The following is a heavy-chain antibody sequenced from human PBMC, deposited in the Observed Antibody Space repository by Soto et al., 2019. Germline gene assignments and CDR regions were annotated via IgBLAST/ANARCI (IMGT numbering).Heavy chain of an antibody. Sequence: QLQLQESGPGLVKPSETLSLTCTVSGGSISSSSYYWGWIRQPPGKGLEWIGSIYYSGSTYYNPSLKSRVTISVDTSKNQFSLKLSSVTAADTAVYYCARDSQRSITMIPFDYWGQGTLVTVSS. CDR1: GGSISSSSYY. CDR3: ARDSQRSITMIPFDY. CDR2: IYYSGST. D-gene: IGHD3-22*01. V-gene: IGHV4-39*02. J-gene: IGHJ4*02.